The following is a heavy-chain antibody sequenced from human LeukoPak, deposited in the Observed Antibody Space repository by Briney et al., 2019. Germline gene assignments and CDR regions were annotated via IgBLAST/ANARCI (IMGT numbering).Heavy chain of an antibody. CDR1: GGSIRSDY. J-gene: IGHJ2*01. CDR2: ISYSGST. D-gene: IGHD1-1*01. Sequence: SETLSLTCTVSGGSIRSDYWSWIRQPPGKGLEWIGYISYSGSTNYNPSLKSRVTISVDTSKNQFSLNLSSVTAADTAVYSCARAVGIGRGTDFDLWGRGTLVTVAS. CDR3: ARAVGIGRGTDFDL. V-gene: IGHV4-59*08.